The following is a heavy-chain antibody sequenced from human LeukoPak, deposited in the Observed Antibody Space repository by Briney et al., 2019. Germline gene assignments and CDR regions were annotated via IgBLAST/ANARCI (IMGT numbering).Heavy chain of an antibody. CDR3: ARGSNSGYSIDY. V-gene: IGHV3-30*03. CDR1: GFTFSSSG. CDR2: ISYDGSTK. J-gene: IGHJ4*02. D-gene: IGHD3-22*01. Sequence: GGSLRLSCAASGFTFSSSGMHWVRQAPGKGLEWVALISYDGSTKYYADSVKGRFTISRDNSKNTLYLQMNSLRAEDTAVYYCARGSNSGYSIDYWGQGTLATVSS.